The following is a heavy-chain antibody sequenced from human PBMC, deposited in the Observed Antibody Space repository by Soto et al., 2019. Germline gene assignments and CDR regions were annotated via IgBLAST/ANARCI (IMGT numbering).Heavy chain of an antibody. CDR2: ISAAGDP. J-gene: IGHJ6*02. Sequence: ESGGGLVQPGGSLRLSCEASGFTFRNYDMHWVRQGTGKGLEWVSGISAAGDPDYADSVEGRFTFSRENAQNSFFLQMNSLRVGDTAVYYCARTDRDFYGLDVWGQGTTVIVSS. CDR1: GFTFRNYD. CDR3: ARTDRDFYGLDV. V-gene: IGHV3-13*05.